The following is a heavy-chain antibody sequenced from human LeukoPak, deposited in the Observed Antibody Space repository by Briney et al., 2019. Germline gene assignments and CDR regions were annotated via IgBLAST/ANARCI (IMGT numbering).Heavy chain of an antibody. Sequence: VASVKVSCKASGYTFTGYYMNWVRQAPGQGLEWMGRINSDSGFTKYAQKFQGRVTMTRDTSITTVYMDLTRLTSDDTAVYYCARNFDMKGFDPWGQGTLVTVSS. CDR2: INSDSGFT. D-gene: IGHD3-9*01. V-gene: IGHV1-2*06. CDR1: GYTFTGYY. J-gene: IGHJ5*02. CDR3: ARNFDMKGFDP.